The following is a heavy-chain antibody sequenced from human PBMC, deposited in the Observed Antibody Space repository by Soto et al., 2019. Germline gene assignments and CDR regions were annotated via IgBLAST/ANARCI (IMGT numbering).Heavy chain of an antibody. CDR2: IYSGGST. CDR3: AIDSPGTFYGMDV. CDR1: VFTFTSKY. V-gene: IGHV3-53*01. Sequence: GALTLSCAASVFTFTSKYMGWVRQAPGKWLEWVSVIYSGGSTYYADSVKGRFTISRDNSKNTLYLQMNSLRAEDTAVYYCAIDSPGTFYGMDVWGQGTTVTVSS. J-gene: IGHJ6*02.